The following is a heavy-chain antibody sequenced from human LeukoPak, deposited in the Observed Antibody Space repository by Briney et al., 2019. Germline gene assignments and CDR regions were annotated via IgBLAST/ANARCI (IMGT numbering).Heavy chain of an antibody. CDR2: INPNSGGT. CDR1: GYTFTGYY. CDR3: ARVQVVPAAANRFDP. J-gene: IGHJ5*02. D-gene: IGHD2-2*01. V-gene: IGHV1-2*02. Sequence: ASVQVSCKASGYTFTGYYMHWVRQAPGQGLEWMGWINPNSGGTNYAQKFQGRVTMTRDTSISTAYMELSRLRSDDTAVYYCARVQVVPAAANRFDPWGQGTLVTVSS.